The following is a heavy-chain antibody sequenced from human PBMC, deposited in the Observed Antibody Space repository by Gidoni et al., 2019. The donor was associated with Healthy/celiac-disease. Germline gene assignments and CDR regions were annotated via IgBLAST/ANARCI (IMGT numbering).Heavy chain of an antibody. CDR3: ATVQGIAARPTLYYGMDV. D-gene: IGHD6-6*01. Sequence: QVQLVQSGAAAKKPGASAKVSCKVSGYTLTELPRHWVRQAPRKGLEWMGGFDPEDGETIYAQKFQGRVTMTEDPSTDTAYMELSSLRSEDTAVYYCATVQGIAARPTLYYGMDVWGQGTTVTVSS. CDR2: FDPEDGET. V-gene: IGHV1-24*01. J-gene: IGHJ6*02. CDR1: GYTLTELP.